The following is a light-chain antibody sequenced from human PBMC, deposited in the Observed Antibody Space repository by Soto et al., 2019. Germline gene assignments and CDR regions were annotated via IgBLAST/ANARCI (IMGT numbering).Light chain of an antibody. V-gene: IGLV1-47*01. Sequence: QSVLTQPPSVSGTPGQRVTISCSGSISNIGSNYVSWFQQLPGTAPKVLSSRNNQRPSVVPDRFSGSKYGTSASLAISGLRSEDEAEYYCAAWDDTVHNYVFGPGTKLTVL. CDR2: RNN. CDR3: AAWDDTVHNYV. CDR1: ISNIGSNY. J-gene: IGLJ1*01.